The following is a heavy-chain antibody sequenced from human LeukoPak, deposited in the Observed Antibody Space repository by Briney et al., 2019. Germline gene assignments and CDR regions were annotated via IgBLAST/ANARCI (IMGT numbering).Heavy chain of an antibody. CDR1: GYTFTGYY. J-gene: IGHJ4*02. CDR3: AKDTRQWLVTYFDS. CDR2: INPNSGGT. Sequence: ASVKVSCKASGYTFTGYYMHWVRQAPGQGLEWMGWINPNSGGTNYAQKFQGRVTMTRDTSINTAYMELNRLTSDDTAVYYCAKDTRQWLVTYFDSWGQGTLVTVSS. D-gene: IGHD6-19*01. V-gene: IGHV1-2*02.